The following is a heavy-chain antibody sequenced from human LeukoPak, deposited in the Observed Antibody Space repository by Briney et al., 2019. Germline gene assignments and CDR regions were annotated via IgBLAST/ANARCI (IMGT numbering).Heavy chain of an antibody. V-gene: IGHV3-7*01. CDR3: ARATGYSSGWRYYYYYMDV. CDR2: IKLDGSEK. D-gene: IGHD6-19*01. Sequence: GGSLRLSCAASGFTFSHYWMSWVRQAPGKGLERVANIKLDGSEKYYVDSVKGRFTISRDNAKNSLYLQMNSLRAEDTAVYYCARATGYSSGWRYYYYYMDVWGKGTTVTVSS. CDR1: GFTFSHYW. J-gene: IGHJ6*03.